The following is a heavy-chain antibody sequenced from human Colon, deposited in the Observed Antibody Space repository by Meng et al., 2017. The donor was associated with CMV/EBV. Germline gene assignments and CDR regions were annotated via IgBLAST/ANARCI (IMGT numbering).Heavy chain of an antibody. CDR3: TRDRTTRFGDLLSFDY. J-gene: IGHJ4*02. D-gene: IGHD3-10*01. V-gene: IGHV4-4*02. CDR1: GVSISSTNW. Sequence: SGVSISSTNWWSWVRQPPGKGLEWVGEVFHSGSTNYNPSLKSRVTMSVDKSKNEFSLQLNSVTAADTAVYYCTRDRTTRFGDLLSFDYWGQGTLVTVSS. CDR2: VFHSGST.